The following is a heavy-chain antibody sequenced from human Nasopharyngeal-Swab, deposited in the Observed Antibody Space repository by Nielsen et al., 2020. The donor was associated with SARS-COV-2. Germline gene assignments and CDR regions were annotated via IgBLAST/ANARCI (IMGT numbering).Heavy chain of an antibody. J-gene: IGHJ6*02. CDR1: GFTFSSYA. CDR2: ISGSGGST. CDR3: AKLDCSSTSCYTGGKTTYYYYGMDV. Sequence: GGSLRLSCAASGFTFSSYAVSWVRQAPGKGLEWVSAISGSGGSTYYADSVKGRFTISRDNSKNTLYLQMNSLRAEDTAVYYCAKLDCSSTSCYTGGKTTYYYYGMDVWGQGTTVTVSS. V-gene: IGHV3-23*01. D-gene: IGHD2-2*02.